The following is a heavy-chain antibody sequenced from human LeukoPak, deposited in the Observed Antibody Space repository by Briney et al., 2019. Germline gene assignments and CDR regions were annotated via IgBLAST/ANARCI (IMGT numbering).Heavy chain of an antibody. CDR2: INPSGGST. CDR1: GYTFTSYY. CDR3: ARGDFVVVPAAMGYYYYGMDV. J-gene: IGHJ6*04. Sequence: ASVKVSCKASGYTFTSYYMHWVRQAPGQGLEWMGIINPSGGSTSYAQKFQGRVTMTRDTSTSTVYMELSSLRSEDTAVYYCARGDFVVVPAAMGYYYYGMDVWGKGTTVPVSS. V-gene: IGHV1-46*01. D-gene: IGHD2-2*01.